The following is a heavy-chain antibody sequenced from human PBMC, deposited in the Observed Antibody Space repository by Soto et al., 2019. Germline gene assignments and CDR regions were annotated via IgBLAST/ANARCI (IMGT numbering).Heavy chain of an antibody. CDR3: ARGGRRSPGMDV. CDR1: GGSISSGGYY. V-gene: IGHV4-31*03. J-gene: IGHJ6*02. Sequence: QVQLQESGPGLGKPSQTLSLTCTVSGGSISSGGYYWSWIRQHPGKGLEWIGYIYYSGSTYYNPSLKSGVTISVDTSKNQFSLKLSSVTAADTAVYYCARGGRRSPGMDVWGQGTTVTVSS. CDR2: IYYSGST.